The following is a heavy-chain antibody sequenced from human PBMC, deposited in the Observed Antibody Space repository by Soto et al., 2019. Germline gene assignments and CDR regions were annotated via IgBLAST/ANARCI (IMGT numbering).Heavy chain of an antibody. D-gene: IGHD3-3*01. CDR1: GFTFSSYG. CDR3: AKDLEWLPSDYYYYGMDV. CDR2: ISYDGSNK. J-gene: IGHJ6*02. Sequence: HPGGSLRLSCAASGFTFSSYGMHWVRQAPGKGLEWVAVISYDGSNKYYADSVKGRFTISRDNSKNTLYLQMNSLRAEDTAVYYCAKDLEWLPSDYYYYGMDVWGQGTTVTVSS. V-gene: IGHV3-30*18.